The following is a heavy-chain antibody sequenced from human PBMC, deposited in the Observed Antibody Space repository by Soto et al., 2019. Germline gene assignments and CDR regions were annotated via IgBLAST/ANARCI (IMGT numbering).Heavy chain of an antibody. D-gene: IGHD3-9*01. J-gene: IGHJ4*02. CDR1: GYTFTSYG. Sequence: GASVKVSCKASGYTFTSYGISWVRQAPGQGLEWMGWISAYNGNTNYAQKLQGRVTMTTDTSTSTAYMELRSLRSDDTAVYYCARVYGVRLRYFDGYFDYWGQGTLVTVSS. V-gene: IGHV1-18*01. CDR2: ISAYNGNT. CDR3: ARVYGVRLRYFDGYFDY.